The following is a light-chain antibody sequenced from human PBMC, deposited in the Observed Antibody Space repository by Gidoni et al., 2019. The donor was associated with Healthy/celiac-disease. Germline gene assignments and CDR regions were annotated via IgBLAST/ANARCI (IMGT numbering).Light chain of an antibody. Sequence: DIQMTQSPSSLSASVGDRVTITCRSSQSISSYLNWYQQKPGTAPKLLIYAASSLQSGVPSRFSGSGSGIDFTLTISSLQPEDVATYYWQQSYSTLITFGGGTKVEIK. CDR3: QQSYSTLIT. CDR2: AAS. J-gene: IGKJ4*01. V-gene: IGKV1-39*01. CDR1: QSISSY.